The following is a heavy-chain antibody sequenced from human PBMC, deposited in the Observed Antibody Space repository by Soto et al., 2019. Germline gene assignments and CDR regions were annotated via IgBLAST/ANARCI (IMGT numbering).Heavy chain of an antibody. V-gene: IGHV1-69*15. J-gene: IGHJ6*02. CDR1: GGTFSTYA. Sequence: QVQLVQSGAELKKPGSSVKVSCKASGGTFSTYAITWVRQAPGQGLEWMGRIIPVFGTTDYAQKLQGRVTITLADSTRTAYIEMSGRRSEDTAVYYCARGVVPRTPLIYYHYGLDVWGQGTPVTVSS. CDR3: ARGVVPRTPLIYYHYGLDV. CDR2: IIPVFGTT. D-gene: IGHD2-15*01.